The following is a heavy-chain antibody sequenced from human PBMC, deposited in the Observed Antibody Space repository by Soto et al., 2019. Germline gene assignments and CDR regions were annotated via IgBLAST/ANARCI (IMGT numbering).Heavy chain of an antibody. Sequence: QVQLVQSGAEVKKPGASVKVSCKASGYTFTSYGISWVRQAPGQGLEWMGWISAYNGNTNYAQKLQGRVTMTTDTSKRTAYMELRSLRSDDTAVYYCARLYYDILTGYRGYFDYWGQGTLVTVSS. CDR1: GYTFTSYG. D-gene: IGHD3-9*01. CDR3: ARLYYDILTGYRGYFDY. J-gene: IGHJ4*02. V-gene: IGHV1-18*01. CDR2: ISAYNGNT.